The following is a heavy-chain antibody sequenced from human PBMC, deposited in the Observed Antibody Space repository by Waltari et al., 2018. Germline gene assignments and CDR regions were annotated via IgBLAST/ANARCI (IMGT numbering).Heavy chain of an antibody. CDR2: VSYSGTT. CDR3: ATYIGASVGTAAFDV. D-gene: IGHD5-12*01. V-gene: IGHV4-39*01. CDR1: GVSITSNRHY. J-gene: IGHJ3*01. Sequence: QLQLQESGPRLVRPSETLSLICRVSGVSITSNRHYWAWIRQSPGQVLEWLGTVSYSGTTYISPSLKGRVSVSRDTSKNQVALILGSVTAADMAVYYCATYIGASVGTAAFDVWGQGTMVTVSS.